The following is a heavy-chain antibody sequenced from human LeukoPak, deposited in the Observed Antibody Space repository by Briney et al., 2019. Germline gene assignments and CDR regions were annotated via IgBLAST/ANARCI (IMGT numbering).Heavy chain of an antibody. J-gene: IGHJ6*03. CDR3: ARNFRVAARFSYYYYYYMDV. V-gene: IGHV1-46*01. D-gene: IGHD6-6*01. CDR1: GYTFTSYY. Sequence: ASVKVSCKASGYTFTSYYMHWVRQAPGQGLEWMGIINPSGGSTSYAQKFQGRVTMTRDMSTSTVYMELSSLRSEDTAVYYCARNFRVAARFSYYYYYYMDVWGKGTTVTVSS. CDR2: INPSGGST.